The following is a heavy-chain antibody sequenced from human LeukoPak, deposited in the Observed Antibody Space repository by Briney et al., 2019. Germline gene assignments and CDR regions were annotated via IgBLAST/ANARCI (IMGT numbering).Heavy chain of an antibody. CDR1: GFTVSSNY. V-gene: IGHV3-53*04. J-gene: IGHJ4*02. D-gene: IGHD3-10*01. CDR2: IYSGGST. Sequence: GGSLRLSCAASGFTVSSNYMSWVRQAPGKGLEWVSVIYSGGSTYYADSVKGRFTISRHNSKNTLYLQMNSLRAEDTAVYYYASRHYGSGSILFDYWGQGTLVTVSS. CDR3: ASRHYGSGSILFDY.